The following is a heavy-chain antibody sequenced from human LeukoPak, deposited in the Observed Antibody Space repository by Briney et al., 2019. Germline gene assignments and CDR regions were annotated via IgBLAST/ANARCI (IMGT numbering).Heavy chain of an antibody. CDR2: ISSSSSYI. Sequence: GGSLRLSCAAPGFTFSGYSMNWVRQAPGKGLEWVSSISSSSSYIYYADSVKGRFTISRDNAKNSLYLQMNSLRAEDTAVYYCARDMVEAGMDVWGKGTTVTVSS. D-gene: IGHD4/OR15-4a*01. V-gene: IGHV3-21*01. CDR1: GFTFSGYS. CDR3: ARDMVEAGMDV. J-gene: IGHJ6*03.